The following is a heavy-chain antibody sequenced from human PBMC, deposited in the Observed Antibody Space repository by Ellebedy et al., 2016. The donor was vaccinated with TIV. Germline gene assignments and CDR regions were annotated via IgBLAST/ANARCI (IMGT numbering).Heavy chain of an antibody. CDR3: ARDGGRDEYSSSWSLYYYGMDV. CDR1: GYTLTELS. Sequence: ASVKVSXKVSGYTLTELSMHWVRQAPGKGLEWMGGFDPEDGETIYAQKFQGRVTMTRDTSTSTVYMEPSSLRSEDTAVYYCARDGGRDEYSSSWSLYYYGMDVWGQGTTVTVSS. D-gene: IGHD6-13*01. J-gene: IGHJ6*02. CDR2: FDPEDGET. V-gene: IGHV1-24*01.